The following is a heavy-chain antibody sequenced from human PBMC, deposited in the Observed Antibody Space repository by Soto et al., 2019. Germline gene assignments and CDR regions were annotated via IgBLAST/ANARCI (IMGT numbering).Heavy chain of an antibody. Sequence: ASVKVSCKASGYTFTSYGISWVRQAPGQGLEWMGWISAYNGNTNYAQKLQGRVTMTTDTSTSTAYMELRSLRSDDTAVYYCARHLHSDSVHITPVSPDYWGPGTLVTVSS. D-gene: IGHD4-4*01. CDR1: GYTFTSYG. J-gene: IGHJ4*02. CDR2: ISAYNGNT. V-gene: IGHV1-18*01. CDR3: ARHLHSDSVHITPVSPDY.